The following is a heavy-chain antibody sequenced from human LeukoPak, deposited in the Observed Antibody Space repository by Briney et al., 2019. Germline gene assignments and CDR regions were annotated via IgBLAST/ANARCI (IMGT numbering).Heavy chain of an antibody. CDR3: ARVSVPYYYGSSNYGRFDY. Sequence: SVKVSCKASGGTLSSYAISWVRQAPGQGLEWMGEIIPIFGPANYAQKLQGRVTITTDESTNTAYMELSSLRSEDTAVYYCARVSVPYYYGSSNYGRFDYWGQGTLVTVSS. J-gene: IGHJ4*02. V-gene: IGHV1-69*05. D-gene: IGHD3-22*01. CDR2: IIPIFGPA. CDR1: GGTLSSYA.